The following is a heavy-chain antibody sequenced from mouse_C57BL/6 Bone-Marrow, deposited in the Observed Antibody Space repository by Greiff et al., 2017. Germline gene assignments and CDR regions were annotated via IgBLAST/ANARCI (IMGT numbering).Heavy chain of an antibody. V-gene: IGHV1-80*01. J-gene: IGHJ3*01. CDR3: VKQGVYDGYYLFAY. D-gene: IGHD2-3*01. CDR2: IYPGDGDT. CDR1: GYAFSSYW. Sequence: QVQLQQSGAELVKPGASVKISCKASGYAFSSYWMHWVKQRPGKGLEWIGRIYPGDGDTKYNGKFKGKATLTADKSSSTAYMQLSSLTSEDSAVYFGVKQGVYDGYYLFAYWGQGTLVTVSA.